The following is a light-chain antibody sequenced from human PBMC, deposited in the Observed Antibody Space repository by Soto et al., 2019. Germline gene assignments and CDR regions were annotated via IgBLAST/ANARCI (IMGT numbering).Light chain of an antibody. Sequence: QSVLTQPPSASGTPGQRVTISCSGGSSNIGTNAVNWYQQLPGTAPKLLIYNNNQRPSGVPDRFSGSKSGTSASLAISGLQFEDEADYYCAAWDDSLNGYVFGTGTKVIVL. CDR1: SSNIGTNA. J-gene: IGLJ1*01. CDR2: NNN. V-gene: IGLV1-44*01. CDR3: AAWDDSLNGYV.